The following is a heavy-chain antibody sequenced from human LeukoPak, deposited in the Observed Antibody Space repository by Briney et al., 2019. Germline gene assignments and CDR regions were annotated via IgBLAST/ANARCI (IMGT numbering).Heavy chain of an antibody. Sequence: ASEKVSCKASGYTFTSFGISWVRQAPGQGLEWMGWISTYNGNTHYAQKLQGRVTMTTDTSTSTAYMELRSLRSDDTAVYYCARDSLLYVDYWGQGTLVTVSS. V-gene: IGHV1-18*01. CDR2: ISTYNGNT. J-gene: IGHJ4*02. CDR3: ARDSLLYVDY. D-gene: IGHD3-10*01. CDR1: GYTFTSFG.